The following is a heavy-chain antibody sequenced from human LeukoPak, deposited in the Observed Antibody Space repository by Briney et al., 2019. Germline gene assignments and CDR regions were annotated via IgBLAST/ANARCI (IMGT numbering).Heavy chain of an antibody. CDR1: GYTFTSYG. J-gene: IGHJ3*02. Sequence: ASVKVSCKASGYTFTSYGFSWVRQAPGQGLEWMGWISAYNGNTNYAQKFQGRVTMTTDTSTSTAYMELRSLRSDDTAVYYCARESPYYDSSGYAFDIWGQGTMVTVSS. V-gene: IGHV1-18*01. D-gene: IGHD3-22*01. CDR2: ISAYNGNT. CDR3: ARESPYYDSSGYAFDI.